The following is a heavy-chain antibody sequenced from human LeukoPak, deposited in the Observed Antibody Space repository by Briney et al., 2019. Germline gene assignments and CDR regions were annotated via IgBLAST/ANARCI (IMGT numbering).Heavy chain of an antibody. CDR1: GFTFSSYS. Sequence: GGSLRLSCAASGFTFSSYSMSWVRQAPGKGLEWLSYISSSSDAIYYAESVKGRFTISRDNAKNSLYLQLNSLRAEDTAVYYCARGAATGTSRFDNWGQGTLVTVSS. D-gene: IGHD6-13*01. V-gene: IGHV3-48*01. CDR2: ISSSSDAI. J-gene: IGHJ4*02. CDR3: ARGAATGTSRFDN.